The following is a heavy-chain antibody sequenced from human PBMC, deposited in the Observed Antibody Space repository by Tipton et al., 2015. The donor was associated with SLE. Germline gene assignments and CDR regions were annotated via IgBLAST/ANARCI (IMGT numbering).Heavy chain of an antibody. CDR2: IYYSGST. V-gene: IGHV4-39*01. Sequence: TLSLTCTVSGGSISSSSHYWGWICQPPGKGLEWIGSIYYSGSTYYNPSLKSRVTIFVDTSKNQFSLKLSSVTAADTAVYYCARATVRAAIRGGWFDPWGQGTLVTVSS. J-gene: IGHJ5*02. CDR1: GGSISSSSHY. D-gene: IGHD2-2*02. CDR3: ARATVRAAIRGGWFDP.